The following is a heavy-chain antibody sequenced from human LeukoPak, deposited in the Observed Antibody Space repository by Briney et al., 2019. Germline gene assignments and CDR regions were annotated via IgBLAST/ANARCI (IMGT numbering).Heavy chain of an antibody. Sequence: GGPLRLSCTASGFSFSDFWMHWVRRAPGKGLVWVSAISGSGGSTYYADSVKGLFTISRDNSKNTLYLQMNSLRAEDTAVYYCAKVSSVAGSEDGMDVWGQGTTVTVSS. D-gene: IGHD6-19*01. CDR2: ISGSGGST. V-gene: IGHV3-23*01. CDR3: AKVSSVAGSEDGMDV. CDR1: GFSFSDFW. J-gene: IGHJ6*02.